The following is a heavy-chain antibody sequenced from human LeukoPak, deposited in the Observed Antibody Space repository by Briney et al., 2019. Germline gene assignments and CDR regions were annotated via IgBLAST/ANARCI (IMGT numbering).Heavy chain of an antibody. J-gene: IGHJ4*02. D-gene: IGHD3-10*02. CDR3: AKELDTMFFDY. CDR2: AGWAGSTT. Sequence: GGSLRLSCAPSGFTFDRYTIHWVRQAPGKGLEWDSLAGWAGSTTFYSDSVRGRFTISRDSGRKSVYLQMNSLTTDDTAFYFCAKELDTMFFDYWGQGALVTVSS. V-gene: IGHV3-43*01. CDR1: GFTFDRYT.